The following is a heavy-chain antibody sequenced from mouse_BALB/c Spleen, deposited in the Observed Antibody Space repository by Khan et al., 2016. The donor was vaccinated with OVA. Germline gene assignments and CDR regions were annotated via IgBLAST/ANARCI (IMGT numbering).Heavy chain of an antibody. CDR1: GYSFTNYL. D-gene: IGHD2-12*01. J-gene: IGHJ3*01. CDR3: TRGGYSSFAY. Sequence: EVQLQQSGTVLARPGSSVKMSCKTSGYSFTNYLIHWVKQRPGQGLEWIGDIYPGNSETTYNQKFKDKAKLTADTSASTAYMELSSLTNEDFAGYYCTRGGYSSFAYWGQGTLVTVSA. CDR2: IYPGNSET. V-gene: IGHV1-5*01.